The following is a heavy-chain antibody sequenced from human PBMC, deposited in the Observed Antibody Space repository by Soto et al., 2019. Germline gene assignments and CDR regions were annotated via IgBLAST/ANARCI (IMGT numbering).Heavy chain of an antibody. V-gene: IGHV2-5*02. D-gene: IGHD1-26*01. CDR2: ICWDDDK. J-gene: IGHJ4*02. CDR1: GFSLHTSGVG. CDR3: AYRALYSGSYWDGGYFDS. Sequence: QITLRESGPPRVRPTQTLSLTCSFSGFSLHTSGVGVGWIRQPPGKALEWLAIICWDDDKRYSPSLKSRLSITKDTSENQVVLTMTNMDPVDTATYYCAYRALYSGSYWDGGYFDSWGQGTLITVSS.